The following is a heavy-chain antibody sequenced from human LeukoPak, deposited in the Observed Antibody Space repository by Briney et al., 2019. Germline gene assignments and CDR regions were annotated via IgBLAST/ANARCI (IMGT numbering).Heavy chain of an antibody. Sequence: AAVKVSCKSSGGTFSSYAISWVRQAPGQGLEWMGGIIPIFGTANYAQKFQGRVTITTDESTSTAYMELSSLRSEDAAVYYCARDLGSFEAFDIWGQGTMVTVSS. CDR1: GGTFSSYA. CDR2: IIPIFGTA. V-gene: IGHV1-69*05. J-gene: IGHJ3*02. CDR3: ARDLGSFEAFDI. D-gene: IGHD2-15*01.